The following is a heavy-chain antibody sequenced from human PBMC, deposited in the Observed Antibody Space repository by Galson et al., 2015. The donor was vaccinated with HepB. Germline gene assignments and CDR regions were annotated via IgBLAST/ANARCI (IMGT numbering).Heavy chain of an antibody. D-gene: IGHD6-6*01. CDR1: GYSFTSYW. CDR3: AREVGSSSQVGWGPPPSFDY. Sequence: QSGAEVKKPGESLRISCKGSGYSFTSYWISWGRQMPGKGLEWMGRIDPSDSYSNYSPSFQGHVTISADKSISTAYLQWTSLKASGAAKYYCAREVGSSSQVGWGPPPSFDYWGQGTLVTVSS. V-gene: IGHV5-10-1*01. CDR2: IDPSDSYS. J-gene: IGHJ4*02.